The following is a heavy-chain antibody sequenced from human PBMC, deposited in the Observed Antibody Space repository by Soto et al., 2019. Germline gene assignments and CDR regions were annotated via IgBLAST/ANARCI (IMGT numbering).Heavy chain of an antibody. CDR3: ARGPLAEDSGRRLAGYFDY. V-gene: IGHV4-34*01. CDR2: INHSGST. CDR1: GGSFCGYY. Sequence: AETLSLTCAVYGGSFCGYYWSWIRQPPGKGLEWIGEINHSGSTNYNPSLKSRVTISVDTSKNQFSLKLSSVTAADTAVYYCARGPLAEDSGRRLAGYFDYWGQGTLVTVSS. D-gene: IGHD5-12*01. J-gene: IGHJ4*02.